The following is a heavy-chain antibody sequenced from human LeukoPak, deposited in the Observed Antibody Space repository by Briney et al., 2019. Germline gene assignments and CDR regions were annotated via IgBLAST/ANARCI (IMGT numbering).Heavy chain of an antibody. D-gene: IGHD4/OR15-4a*01. CDR2: IYYSGDT. Sequence: PSETLSLTCTVSRGSISGYSWSCIRQSPGGGLEWSGYIYYSGDTAYNPSLRSRVTMSVDTSKNQFSLQLKSMTTADTAVYYCVRGPYGASISKWFDPWGQGTQVTVSS. CDR1: RGSISGYS. V-gene: IGHV4-59*01. J-gene: IGHJ5*02. CDR3: VRGPYGASISKWFDP.